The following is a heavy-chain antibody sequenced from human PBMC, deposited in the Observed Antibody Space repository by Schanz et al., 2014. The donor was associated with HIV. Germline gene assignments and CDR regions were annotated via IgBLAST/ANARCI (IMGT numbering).Heavy chain of an antibody. V-gene: IGHV3-7*01. CDR2: IKQDGSEK. Sequence: EERLVESGGGLVQPGGSLRLSCAASGFTLCRYWMSWVRQAPGKGLEGVANIKQDGSEKYYVDSVKGRFTIARDNTENSPYLQMNSLRAEDTAVYYCARGRRGAVAGSSDYWGQGTLVTVSP. D-gene: IGHD6-19*01. CDR3: ARGRRGAVAGSSDY. CDR1: GFTLCRYW. J-gene: IGHJ4*02.